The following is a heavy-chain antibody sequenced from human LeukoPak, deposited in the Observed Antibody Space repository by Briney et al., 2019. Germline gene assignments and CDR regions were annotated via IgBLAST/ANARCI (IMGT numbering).Heavy chain of an antibody. D-gene: IGHD3-22*01. CDR1: GFTFSSYA. Sequence: QAGGSLRLSCAASGFTFSSYAMHWVRQAPGKGLEWVAVISYDGSNKYYADSVKGRFTISRDNSKNTLYLQMNSLRAEDTAVYYCARIDSSGYYCVYWGQGTLVTVSS. J-gene: IGHJ4*02. CDR2: ISYDGSNK. V-gene: IGHV3-30-3*01. CDR3: ARIDSSGYYCVY.